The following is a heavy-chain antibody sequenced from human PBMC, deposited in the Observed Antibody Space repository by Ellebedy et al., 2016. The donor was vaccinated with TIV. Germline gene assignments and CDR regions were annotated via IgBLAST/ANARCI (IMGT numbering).Heavy chain of an antibody. CDR2: IYFGGAT. D-gene: IGHD3-3*01. CDR1: GGSISSSSYY. Sequence: MPSDTLSLTCTVSGGSISSSSYYWAWIRQPPGKGLEWIANIYFGGATAYNPSLQSRVTISVDTSKNQFSLKLRSVTVADTAVYYCARTLRSPLHYFDPWGQGSLVTVSS. V-gene: IGHV4-39*01. J-gene: IGHJ5*02. CDR3: ARTLRSPLHYFDP.